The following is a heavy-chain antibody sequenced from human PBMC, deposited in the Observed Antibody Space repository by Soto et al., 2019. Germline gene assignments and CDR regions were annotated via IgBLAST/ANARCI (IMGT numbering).Heavy chain of an antibody. CDR2: IKSKLYGETT. CDR1: GFTFSEYA. J-gene: IGHJ4*02. D-gene: IGHD1-26*01. CDR3: ARGLKWDLLVV. Sequence: GGSLTLSCTTSGFTFSEYAMSWFRQAPGKGLEWVGFIKSKLYGETTKYAASVNGRFTFSRDDSNSVAYLQMNSLKTEDTAVYYCARGLKWDLLVVRGQGTLVTVSS. V-gene: IGHV3-49*03.